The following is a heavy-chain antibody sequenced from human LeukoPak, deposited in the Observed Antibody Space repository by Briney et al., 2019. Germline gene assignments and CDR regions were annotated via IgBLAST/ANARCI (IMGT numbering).Heavy chain of an antibody. CDR1: GYSISSGYY. CDR2: MYHTGTT. J-gene: IGHJ5*02. V-gene: IGHV4-38-2*01. CDR3: TRLKWGDWFDP. D-gene: IGHD1-26*01. Sequence: PSETLPLTCGVSGYSISSGYYWAWIRQPPGKGLEWIASMYHTGTTYYNPSLKSRVTISVDTSKNQFSQGLTSVTAADTAVYYCTRLKWGDWFDPWGQGTLVTVSS.